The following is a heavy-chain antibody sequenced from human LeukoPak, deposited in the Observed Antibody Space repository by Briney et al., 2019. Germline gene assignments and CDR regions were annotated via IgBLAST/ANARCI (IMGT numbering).Heavy chain of an antibody. Sequence: PGGPLKLSCAASGFTFRTYSMNWLRQAPGKGLEWVSYISSSSSTIHYADSERGLFTISRDNAKNSLYLQIKSPRDEDTSVYYCARAIYGDYGMDVWGQGTTVTVSS. CDR1: GFTFRTYS. D-gene: IGHD4-17*01. V-gene: IGHV3-48*02. CDR2: ISSSSSTI. CDR3: ARAIYGDYGMDV. J-gene: IGHJ6*02.